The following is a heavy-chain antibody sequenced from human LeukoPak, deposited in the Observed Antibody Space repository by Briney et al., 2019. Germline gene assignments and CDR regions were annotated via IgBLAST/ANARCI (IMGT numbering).Heavy chain of an antibody. CDR1: GFTFFDYA. Sequence: GGSLRLSCAASGFTFFDYAMTWVRQAPGKGLEWVSALSGGGDKSFYADSVKGRFTISRDNSKNMLFLQMNSLRAEDTAVYYCAKEAVAGNQIDYWGQGTLVTVSS. J-gene: IGHJ4*02. D-gene: IGHD6-19*01. CDR3: AKEAVAGNQIDY. V-gene: IGHV3-23*01. CDR2: LSGGGDKS.